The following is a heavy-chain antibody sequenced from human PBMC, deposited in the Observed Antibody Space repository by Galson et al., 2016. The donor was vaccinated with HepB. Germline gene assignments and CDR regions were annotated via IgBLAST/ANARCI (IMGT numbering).Heavy chain of an antibody. J-gene: IGHJ3*02. Sequence: SLRLSCAASGFTFSSYVMNWVRQAPGKGLEWVSSVRSSGSATYYADSVKGRFTISRDNSRNTLFLPMNNLSAADTARYYCAKGGTYSYSGNGYFAFDIWGRGTMVSVSS. CDR3: AKGGTYSYSGNGYFAFDI. V-gene: IGHV3-23*05. D-gene: IGHD3-16*01. CDR2: VRSSGSAT. CDR1: GFTFSSYV.